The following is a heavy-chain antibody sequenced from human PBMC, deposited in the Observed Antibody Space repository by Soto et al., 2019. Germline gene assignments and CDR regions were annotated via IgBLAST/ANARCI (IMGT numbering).Heavy chain of an antibody. D-gene: IGHD3-10*01. CDR2: IIPIFGTA. CDR3: ARVSYLMVRGVITSYYGMDV. J-gene: IGHJ6*02. CDR1: GGTFSSYA. V-gene: IGHV1-69*13. Sequence: SVKVSCKASGGTFSSYAISWVRQAPGQGLEWMGGIIPIFGTANYAQKFQGRVTITADESTSTAYMELSSLRSEDTAVYYCARVSYLMVRGVITSYYGMDVWGQGTTVTVS.